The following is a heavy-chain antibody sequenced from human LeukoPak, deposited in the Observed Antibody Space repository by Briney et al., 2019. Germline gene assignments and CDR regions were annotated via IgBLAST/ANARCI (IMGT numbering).Heavy chain of an antibody. CDR3: ASYYCSGGSCYQYYYYYYMDV. D-gene: IGHD2-15*01. CDR2: IYYSGST. J-gene: IGHJ6*03. Sequence: SETLSLTCTVSGASISSSSYYWAWIRQPPGKGLEWIGNIYYSGSTYYNPSLNSRVTISVDTSKNRFSLKLTSVTAADTAVYYCASYYCSGGSCYQYYYYYYMDVWGKGTTVTISS. CDR1: GASISSSSYY. V-gene: IGHV4-39*01.